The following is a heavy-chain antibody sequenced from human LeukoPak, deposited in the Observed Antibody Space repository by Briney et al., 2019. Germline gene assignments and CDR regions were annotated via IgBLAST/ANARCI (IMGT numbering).Heavy chain of an antibody. V-gene: IGHV4-59*01. D-gene: IGHD3-10*01. CDR1: GGSISSCY. Sequence: WETLRLSCTVSGGSISSCYMSWIRQPPGKGLEWIGYIYYSGSTNYNPSLKSRVTISVDTSKNQLYLKLRSVTAADTAVYFCGGAASVAGTHYFDYWGQGTLLTVSS. CDR3: GGAASVAGTHYFDY. J-gene: IGHJ4*02. CDR2: IYYSGST.